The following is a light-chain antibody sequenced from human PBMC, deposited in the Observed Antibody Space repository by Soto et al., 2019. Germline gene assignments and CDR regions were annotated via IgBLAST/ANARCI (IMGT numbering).Light chain of an antibody. CDR2: DVR. CDR1: SRDVGGYNY. V-gene: IGLV2-14*01. Sequence: QSALTQPASVSGSPGQSITISCTGTSRDVGGYNYVSWYQQHPGKAPKLMIYDVRNRPSGVSNRFSGSRSVNTASLTISGLQAEDEADYYCSSYTTISTYVFGTGTKVPVL. J-gene: IGLJ1*01. CDR3: SSYTTISTYV.